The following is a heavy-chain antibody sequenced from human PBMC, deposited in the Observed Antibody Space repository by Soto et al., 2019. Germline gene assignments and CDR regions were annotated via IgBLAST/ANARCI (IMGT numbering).Heavy chain of an antibody. Sequence: SETLSLTCTVSGGSISSGDYYWSWIRQPPGKGLEWIGYIYYSGSTYYNPSLKSRVTISVDTSKNQFSLKLSSVTAADTAVYYCARVPLGYYDGSGYSFDPWGQGTLVTVSS. V-gene: IGHV4-30-4*01. CDR2: IYYSGST. CDR1: GGSISSGDYY. D-gene: IGHD3-22*01. J-gene: IGHJ5*02. CDR3: ARVPLGYYDGSGYSFDP.